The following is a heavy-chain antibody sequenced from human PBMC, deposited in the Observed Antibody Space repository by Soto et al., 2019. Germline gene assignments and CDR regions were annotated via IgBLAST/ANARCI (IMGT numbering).Heavy chain of an antibody. J-gene: IGHJ4*02. CDR3: ARAMGPYCSGGSCYSQLDY. CDR1: GFTFSSYS. D-gene: IGHD2-15*01. Sequence: GGSLRLSCAASGFTFSSYSMNWVRQAPGKGLEWVSSISSSSSYIYYADSVKGRFTISRDNAKNSLYLQMNSLRAEDTAVYYCARAMGPYCSGGSCYSQLDYWGQGTLVTVSS. CDR2: ISSSSSYI. V-gene: IGHV3-21*01.